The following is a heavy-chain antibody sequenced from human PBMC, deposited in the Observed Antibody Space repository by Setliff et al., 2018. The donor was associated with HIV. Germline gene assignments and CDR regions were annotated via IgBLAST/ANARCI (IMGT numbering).Heavy chain of an antibody. CDR2: IYHSGFT. Sequence: SETLSLTCAVYGGSFSGYYWSWIRQPPGKGLEWIGDIYHSGFTIYNPSLKGRVTLSLDTSKNQFSLKLCSVTAADTAVYFCVRRVSHGSQPSYFDYWGQGTLVTVSS. CDR1: GGSFSGYY. J-gene: IGHJ4*02. D-gene: IGHD3-10*01. CDR3: VRRVSHGSQPSYFDY. V-gene: IGHV4-34*01.